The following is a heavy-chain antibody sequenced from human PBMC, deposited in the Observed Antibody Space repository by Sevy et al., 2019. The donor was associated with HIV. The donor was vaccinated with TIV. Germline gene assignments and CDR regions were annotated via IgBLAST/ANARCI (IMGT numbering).Heavy chain of an antibody. CDR2: ISYAGDNK. D-gene: IGHD2-15*01. V-gene: IGHV3-30*03. CDR3: AIAHADCSGGTCYTAHYYYDMDV. J-gene: IGHJ6*02. Sequence: GGSLRLSCAASGFAFSDYAMHWVRQAPGKGLEWVAAISYAGDNKYFADSVKGRFTVSKDNSKNTLYLEMNSLRAEDTAVYYCAIAHADCSGGTCYTAHYYYDMDVWGRGPRSPSP. CDR1: GFAFSDYA.